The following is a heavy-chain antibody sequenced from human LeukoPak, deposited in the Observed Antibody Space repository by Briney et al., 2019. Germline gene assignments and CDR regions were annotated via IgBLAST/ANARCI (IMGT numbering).Heavy chain of an antibody. D-gene: IGHD1-1*01. Sequence: PGGSLSLSCAASGFTFSSYAMHWVPQAPGKGLEWVAVISYDGSNKYYADSVKGRSTISRDNSKNTLYLQMNSLRAEDTAVYYCARDGSHRNDQKTYYFDYWGQGTLVTVSS. J-gene: IGHJ4*02. CDR3: ARDGSHRNDQKTYYFDY. V-gene: IGHV3-30-3*01. CDR1: GFTFSSYA. CDR2: ISYDGSNK.